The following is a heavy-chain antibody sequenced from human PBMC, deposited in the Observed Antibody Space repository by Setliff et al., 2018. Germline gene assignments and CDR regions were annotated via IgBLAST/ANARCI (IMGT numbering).Heavy chain of an antibody. CDR2: INHSGNT. J-gene: IGHJ4*02. V-gene: IGHV4-4*02. CDR1: GDSISSGNW. CDR3: ARGGTYRYFDF. Sequence: SETLSLTCAVSGDSISSGNWWSWVRQPPEKGLEWIGEINHSGNTNYNPSLKSRVTISVDTSKNQFSLKLSSVTAADTAIYYCARGGTYRYFDFWGQGAPVTVSS.